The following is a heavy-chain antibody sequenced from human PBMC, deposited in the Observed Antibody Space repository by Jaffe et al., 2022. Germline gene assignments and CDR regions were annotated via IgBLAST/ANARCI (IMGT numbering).Heavy chain of an antibody. Sequence: QVQLVESGGGVVQPGGSVRLSCAASGFTFSSYGMNWVRQAPGKGLEWVSFIRYDGSNKYYADSVKGRFTISRDNSKNTLYLEMNSLRAEDTAVYYCAKADGSGNSRPFDYWGQGTLVTVSS. CDR1: GFTFSSYG. CDR3: AKADGSGNSRPFDY. V-gene: IGHV3-30*02. CDR2: IRYDGSNK. J-gene: IGHJ4*02. D-gene: IGHD3-10*01.